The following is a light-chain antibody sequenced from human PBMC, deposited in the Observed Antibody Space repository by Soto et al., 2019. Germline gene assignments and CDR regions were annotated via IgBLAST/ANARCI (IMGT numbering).Light chain of an antibody. CDR3: QQYNNWPRT. CDR2: GAS. Sequence: EIVMTQSPATLSVSPGERATLSCRASQSVSSNLVWYQQKPGQAPRLLIYGASTRATGIPARFSGSGAGKEFPLTISSLQSEDFAVYYCQQYNNWPRTFGQGTKVEIK. V-gene: IGKV3-15*01. J-gene: IGKJ1*01. CDR1: QSVSSN.